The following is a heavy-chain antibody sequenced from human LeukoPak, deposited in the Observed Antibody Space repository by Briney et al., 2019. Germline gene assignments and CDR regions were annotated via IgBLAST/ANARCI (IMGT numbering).Heavy chain of an antibody. CDR2: IYYSGST. J-gene: IGHJ4*02. CDR1: GGSISSYY. CDR3: ARGDHYGGYVDY. D-gene: IGHD4-23*01. Sequence: SGTLSLTCTVSGGSISSYYWSWIRQPPGKGLEWIGYIYYSGSTNYNPSLNSRVTISVDTSKNQFSLNLSSVTAADTAVYYCARGDHYGGYVDYWGQGTLVTVSS. V-gene: IGHV4-59*01.